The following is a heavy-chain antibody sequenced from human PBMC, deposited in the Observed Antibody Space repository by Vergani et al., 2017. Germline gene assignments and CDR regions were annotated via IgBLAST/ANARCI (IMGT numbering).Heavy chain of an antibody. J-gene: IGHJ5*02. CDR1: GGSFSGYY. D-gene: IGHD2-15*01. CDR3: ARRGSGYCSGGSFSPESNWFDP. V-gene: IGHV4-34*01. CDR2: INHSGST. Sequence: QVQLQQWGAGLLKPSETLSLTCAVYGGSFSGYYWSWIRQPPGKGLEWNGEINHSGSTNYNPSLKSRVTISVDTSKNQFSLKLSSVTAADTAVYYCARRGSGYCSGGSFSPESNWFDPWGQGTLVTVSS.